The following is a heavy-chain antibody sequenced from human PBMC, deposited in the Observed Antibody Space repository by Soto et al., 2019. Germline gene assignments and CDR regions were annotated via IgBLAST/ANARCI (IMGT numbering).Heavy chain of an antibody. CDR2: IIPTFGRT. CDR1: GYTFSSYA. Sequence: GASVKVSCKASGYTFSSYAISCVRQAPGKGLEWMGKIIPTFGRTNYAQKFQGRLTISADDSTSTAYMELRSLVSEDTAVYYCARDPLSSFAMDVWGQGTTVTVSS. CDR3: ARDPLSSFAMDV. J-gene: IGHJ6*02. V-gene: IGHV1-69*13. D-gene: IGHD6-6*01.